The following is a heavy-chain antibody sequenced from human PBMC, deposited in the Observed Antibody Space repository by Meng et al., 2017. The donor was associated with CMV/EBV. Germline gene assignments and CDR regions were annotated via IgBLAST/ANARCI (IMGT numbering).Heavy chain of an antibody. J-gene: IGHJ5*02. CDR3: ARDIDIVVVPAAIVGLDP. Sequence: FRRYTLSWVLQAPGQGLEWLGRIIPILGIATYAQKFQGRVTITADKSTSTAYMELSSLRSEDTAVYYCARDIDIVVVPAAIVGLDPWGQGTLVTVSS. D-gene: IGHD2-2*02. V-gene: IGHV1-69*04. CDR1: FRRYT. CDR2: IIPILGIA.